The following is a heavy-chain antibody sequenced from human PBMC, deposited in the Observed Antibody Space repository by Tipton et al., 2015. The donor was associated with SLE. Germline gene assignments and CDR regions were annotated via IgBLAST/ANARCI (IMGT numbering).Heavy chain of an antibody. CDR3: ASSPGVTLFRVVTYFDL. CDR1: DDSITTDY. Sequence: LRLSCTVSDDSITTDYWTWIRQPPGKGLEYIGYVSYSGVTNSSPSLQSRVTMSIDASKKQVSLRLSSVTAADTAVYYCASSPGVTLFRVVTYFDLWGQGILVTVSS. CDR2: VSYSGVT. D-gene: IGHD3-3*01. V-gene: IGHV4-59*13. J-gene: IGHJ4*02.